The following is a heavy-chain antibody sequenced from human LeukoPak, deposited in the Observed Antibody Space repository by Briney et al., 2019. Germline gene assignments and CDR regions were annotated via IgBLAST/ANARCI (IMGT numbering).Heavy chain of an antibody. CDR1: GYTFTSFD. D-gene: IGHD4-17*01. J-gene: IGHJ4*02. CDR2: MNPNSGST. CDR3: VRGGDYKFAY. V-gene: IGHV1-8*01. Sequence: GASVKVSCKGSGYTFTSFDIHWLRQATGQGPEWMGWMNPNSGSTDYAQKFQGRVTMTTNTSISTAYMELSSLRSEDTAVYYCVRGGDYKFAYWGQGTLVTVSS.